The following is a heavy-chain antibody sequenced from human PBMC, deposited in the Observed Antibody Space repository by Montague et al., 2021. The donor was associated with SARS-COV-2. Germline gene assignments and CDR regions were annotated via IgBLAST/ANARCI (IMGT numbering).Heavy chain of an antibody. Sequence: SETLSLTCTVSGGSISSYYWSWIRQPPGKGLEWIGYIYYNGSTNYNPSLKSRVTISVDTSKNQFSLKLSSVTAADTAVYYCSRQVVGATTRVMGFDPWGQGTLVTVSS. J-gene: IGHJ5*02. CDR3: SRQVVGATTRVMGFDP. CDR1: GGSISSYY. V-gene: IGHV4-59*08. CDR2: IYYNGST. D-gene: IGHD1-26*01.